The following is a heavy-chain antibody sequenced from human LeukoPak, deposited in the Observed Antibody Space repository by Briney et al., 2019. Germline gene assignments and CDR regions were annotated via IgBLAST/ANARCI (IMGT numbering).Heavy chain of an antibody. CDR1: GFTFSDYY. J-gene: IGHJ4*02. V-gene: IGHV3-11*06. Sequence: GGSLRLSCAASGFTFSDYYMSWIRQAPGKGVEWVSYISSSSSNRNYADSVKGRFTISRDNAKNSLYLQMNSLRAEDTAVYYCARAQYYLDSWGQGTLVTVSS. CDR2: ISSSSSNR. CDR3: ARAQYYLDS.